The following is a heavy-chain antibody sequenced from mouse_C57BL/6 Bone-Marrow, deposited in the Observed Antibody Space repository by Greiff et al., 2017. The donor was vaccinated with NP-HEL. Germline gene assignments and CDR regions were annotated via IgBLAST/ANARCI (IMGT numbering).Heavy chain of an antibody. CDR1: GFTFSDYG. CDR3: ARGAGGSSFGGFAY. Sequence: EVQLVESGGGLVQPGGSLKLSCAASGFTFSDYGMAWVRQAPRKGPEWVAFISNLAYSIYYADTVTGRFTISRENAKNTLYLEMSSLRSEDTAMYYCARGAGGSSFGGFAYWGQGTLVTVSA. J-gene: IGHJ3*01. D-gene: IGHD1-1*01. CDR2: ISNLAYSI. V-gene: IGHV5-15*01.